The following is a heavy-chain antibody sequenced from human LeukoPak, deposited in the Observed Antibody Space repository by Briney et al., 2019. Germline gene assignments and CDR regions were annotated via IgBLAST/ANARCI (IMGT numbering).Heavy chain of an antibody. Sequence: GGSLRLSCAASGFTFSSYAMHWVRQAPGKGLEWVAVIAYDGSNKYYADSVRGRFTISRDNSKNTVYLQMNNLKTEDTAVYYCASVLDYWGQGILVTVSS. J-gene: IGHJ4*02. CDR3: ASVLDY. CDR2: IAYDGSNK. V-gene: IGHV3-30*04. CDR1: GFTFSSYA.